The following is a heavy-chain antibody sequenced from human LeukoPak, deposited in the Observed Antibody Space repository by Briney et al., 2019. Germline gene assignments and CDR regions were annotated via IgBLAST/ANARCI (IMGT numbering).Heavy chain of an antibody. D-gene: IGHD3-22*01. J-gene: IGHJ4*02. Sequence: SETLSLTCIVSGYSINSGYHWGWIRQPPGKGLEWIGSIYHSGSTYYNPSLKSRVTISIDTSKNQFSLKLSSVTAADTAVYYCARHYLYDTSGDGTYYFDYWGQGTLVTVSS. V-gene: IGHV4-38-2*02. CDR3: ARHYLYDTSGDGTYYFDY. CDR2: IYHSGST. CDR1: GYSINSGYH.